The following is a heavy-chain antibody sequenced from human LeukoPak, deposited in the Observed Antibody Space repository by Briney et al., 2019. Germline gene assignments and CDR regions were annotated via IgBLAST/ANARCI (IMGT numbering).Heavy chain of an antibody. V-gene: IGHV4-59*01. J-gene: IGHJ5*02. CDR1: GGSISSYY. CDR3: ARGNQFGWFDP. D-gene: IGHD1-14*01. CDR2: IYYSGST. Sequence: SETLSLTCTVSGGSISSYYWSWIRQPPGKGLEWIGYIYYSGSTNYNPSLKSRVTISVDTSKNQFSLKLSSVTAADTAVYYCARGNQFGWFDPWGQGTLVTVSS.